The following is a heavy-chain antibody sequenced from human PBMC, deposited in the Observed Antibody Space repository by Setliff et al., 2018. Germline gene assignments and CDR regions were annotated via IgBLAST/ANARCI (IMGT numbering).Heavy chain of an antibody. D-gene: IGHD1-26*01. V-gene: IGHV3-21*01. J-gene: IGHJ4*02. CDR3: ARRIQVGNHYFDY. CDR1: GFTFSHFA. Sequence: PGGSLRLSCAASGFTFSHFAVTWVRQSPGRGLEWVASIGAGGDYTKYADSVRGRFTISRDNAGNSLYLQMNSLRAEDTAVYYCARRIQVGNHYFDYWGQGTLVTVSS. CDR2: IGAGGDYT.